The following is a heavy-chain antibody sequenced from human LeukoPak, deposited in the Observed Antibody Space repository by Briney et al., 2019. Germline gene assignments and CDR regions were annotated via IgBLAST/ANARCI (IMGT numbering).Heavy chain of an antibody. J-gene: IGHJ3*02. D-gene: IGHD6-6*01. CDR1: GGSISSYY. CDR3: ARHPKLERLAFDI. CDR2: IYYSGST. V-gene: IGHV4-59*08. Sequence: SETLSLTCTVSGGSISSYYWSWIRQPPGKGLEWIGYIYYSGSTNYTPSLKSRVTISVDTSKNQFSLKLSSVTAADTAVYYCARHPKLERLAFDIWGQGTMVTVSS.